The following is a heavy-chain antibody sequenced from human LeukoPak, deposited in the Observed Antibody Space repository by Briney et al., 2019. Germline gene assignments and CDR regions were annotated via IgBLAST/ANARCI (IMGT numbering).Heavy chain of an antibody. D-gene: IGHD6-13*01. Sequence: ASVKVSCTASGYTFTTSDINWVRQATGQGLEWMGWMNPNSGKTGSAQKFQGRLTMTKNTSKSTAYMEVTGLKFEDTAIYYCARGRPGPAGAGTYDFWGQGTLITVSS. J-gene: IGHJ4*02. V-gene: IGHV1-8*01. CDR1: GYTFTTSD. CDR2: MNPNSGKT. CDR3: ARGRPGPAGAGTYDF.